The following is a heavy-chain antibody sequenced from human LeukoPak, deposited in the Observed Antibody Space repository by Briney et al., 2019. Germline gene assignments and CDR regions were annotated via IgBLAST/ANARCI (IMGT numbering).Heavy chain of an antibody. Sequence: SQTLSLTCTVSGGSTSSGGYYWSWIRHHPGKGLEWIGYIYYSGRTYYNPSLKSRVTISVDTSKNQFSLKLSSVTAADTAVYYCARSLLCGGDCYFSCYYGMDVWGQGTTVTVSS. D-gene: IGHD2-21*02. V-gene: IGHV4-31*03. CDR2: IYYSGRT. CDR3: ARSLLCGGDCYFSCYYGMDV. J-gene: IGHJ6*02. CDR1: GGSTSSGGYY.